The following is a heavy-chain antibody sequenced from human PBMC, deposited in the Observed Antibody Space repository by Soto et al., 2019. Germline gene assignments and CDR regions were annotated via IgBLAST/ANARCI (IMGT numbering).Heavy chain of an antibody. D-gene: IGHD4-17*01. CDR1: GFTFSDYY. CDR2: ISGKTGYT. Sequence: QVQLVESGGGLVKPGGSLRLSCAASGFTFSDYYMIWIRQAPGKGLEWVSKISGKTGYTNYEDSVKGRFTLSRDNANNALYLQMNSLRAENTAVYYWARRGMTTVTTRIYNWFDPWGQGTLVTVAS. J-gene: IGHJ5*02. V-gene: IGHV3-11*06. CDR3: ARRGMTTVTTRIYNWFDP.